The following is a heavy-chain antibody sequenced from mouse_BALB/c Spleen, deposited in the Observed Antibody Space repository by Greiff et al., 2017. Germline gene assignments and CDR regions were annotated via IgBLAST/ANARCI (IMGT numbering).Heavy chain of an antibody. D-gene: IGHD2-1*01. V-gene: IGHV5-6-4*01. CDR1: GFTFSSYT. Sequence: EVKLVESGGGLVKPGGSLKLSCAASGFTFSSYTMSWVRQTPEKRLEWVATISSGGSYTYYPDSVKGRFTISRDNAKNTLYLQMSSLKSEDTAMYYCTREGGNYAWFADWGQGTLVTVSA. CDR2: ISSGGSYT. CDR3: TREGGNYAWFAD. J-gene: IGHJ3*01.